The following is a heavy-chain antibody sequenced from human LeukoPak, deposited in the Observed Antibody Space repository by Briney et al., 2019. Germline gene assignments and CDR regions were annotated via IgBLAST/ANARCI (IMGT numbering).Heavy chain of an antibody. Sequence: GGSLRLSCAASGFTFSNAWMNWVRQAPGKGLEWVGRMKSKSDGATTDYAAPVKGRFTISRDDSKNTLYLQMNTPKTEDTAVYYCASHANVWLLGNWGQGTLVTVSS. CDR3: ASHANVWLLGN. V-gene: IGHV3-15*01. D-gene: IGHD1-1*01. CDR1: GFTFSNAW. CDR2: MKSKSDGATT. J-gene: IGHJ4*02.